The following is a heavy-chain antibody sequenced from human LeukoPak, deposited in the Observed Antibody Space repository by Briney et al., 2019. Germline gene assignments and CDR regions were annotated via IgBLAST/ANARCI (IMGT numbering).Heavy chain of an antibody. Sequence: ASVKVSCKASGYTFTSYGISWVRQAPGQGLEWMGWISAYNGNTNYAQKPQGRGTMTTDTSTSTAYMALRSLRSDDTAVYYCASARPYCTNGVCYIDYWGQGTLVTVPS. CDR2: ISAYNGNT. CDR3: ASARPYCTNGVCYIDY. CDR1: GYTFTSYG. V-gene: IGHV1-18*01. J-gene: IGHJ4*02. D-gene: IGHD2-8*01.